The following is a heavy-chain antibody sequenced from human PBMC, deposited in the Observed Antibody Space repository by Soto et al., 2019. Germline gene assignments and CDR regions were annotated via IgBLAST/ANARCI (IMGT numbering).Heavy chain of an antibody. CDR3: ASPKIAFYNWFDH. Sequence: QLQLQESGPGLVKPSETLSLTCTVSGGSISSSSYYWGWIRQPPGKGLEWIGSIYYSGSTYYNPSLRSRATLSVDTSKTQFSLKLRSVPAADTAVYYCASPKIAFYNWFDHWGQGTLVTVSS. D-gene: IGHD3-3*02. CDR1: GGSISSSSYY. V-gene: IGHV4-39*01. CDR2: IYYSGST. J-gene: IGHJ5*02.